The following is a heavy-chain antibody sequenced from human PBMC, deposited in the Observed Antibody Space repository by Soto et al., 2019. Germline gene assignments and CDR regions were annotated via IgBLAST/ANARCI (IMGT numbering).Heavy chain of an antibody. Sequence: ASVKVSCKASGYTFTTYGISWVRQAPGEGLEWLGWINTRNGNTNYAQNLQGRVFMTADTSTNTAYMELRSLRSDDTAIYYCTREGSAPYYYYAMDAWGQGTTVTVSS. D-gene: IGHD3-10*01. CDR3: TREGSAPYYYYAMDA. V-gene: IGHV1-18*01. J-gene: IGHJ6*02. CDR1: GYTFTTYG. CDR2: INTRNGNT.